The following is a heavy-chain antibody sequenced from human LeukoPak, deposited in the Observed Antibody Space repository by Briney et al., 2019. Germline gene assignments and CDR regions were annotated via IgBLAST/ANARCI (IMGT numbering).Heavy chain of an antibody. J-gene: IGHJ4*02. CDR3: ARGAVEHGNFDY. V-gene: IGHV4-4*02. CDR2: IYHSGST. CDR1: GGSISSSNW. Sequence: SETLSLTCAVSGGSISSSNWWSWVRQPPGKGLEWIGEIYHSGSTNYNPSLKSRVTISVDTSKNQFSLKLSSVTAADTAVYYCARGAVEHGNFDYWGQGTLVTVSS.